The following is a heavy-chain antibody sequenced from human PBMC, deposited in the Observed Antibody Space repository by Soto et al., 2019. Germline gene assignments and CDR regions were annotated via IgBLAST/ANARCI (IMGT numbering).Heavy chain of an antibody. D-gene: IGHD3-22*01. Sequence: SDTLSLTCPVSGGSISSDDYYWSWIRQAPGRGLDWIGYIHSSGSIYYNPSLKSRATMSIDTASNQFSLKVSSVTVADTAVYYCARDLDGLHDDNSGPYPRPGWGQGTLVT. V-gene: IGHV4-30-4*02. J-gene: IGHJ1*01. CDR3: ARDLDGLHDDNSGPYPRPG. CDR1: GGSISSDDYY. CDR2: IHSSGSI.